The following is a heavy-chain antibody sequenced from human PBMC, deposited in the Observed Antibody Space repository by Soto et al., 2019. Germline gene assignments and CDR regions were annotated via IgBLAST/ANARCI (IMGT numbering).Heavy chain of an antibody. CDR3: ARDRCYDGTCYSASDS. Sequence: GGSLRLSCAASGFSFSTYNMDWVRQAPGKGPEWIAYISSTSFTIYYADSVKGRFTISRDNDRNSLYLEMNSLRDEDTAVYYCARDRCYDGTCYSASDSWGQGTLVTVSS. D-gene: IGHD2-15*01. CDR1: GFSFSTYN. CDR2: ISSTSFTI. V-gene: IGHV3-48*02. J-gene: IGHJ5*01.